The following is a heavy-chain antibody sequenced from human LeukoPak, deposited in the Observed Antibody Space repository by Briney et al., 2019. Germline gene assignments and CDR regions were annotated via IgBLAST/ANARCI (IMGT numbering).Heavy chain of an antibody. CDR2: IIPILGTA. CDR3: ANLGTVYDAFDI. Sequence: ASVKVSCKASGGTFSSYAISWVRQAPGQGLEWMGGIIPILGTANYAQKFQGRVTITADESTSTAYMELSSLRSEDTAVYYCANLGTVYDAFDIWGQGTMVTVSS. D-gene: IGHD4-17*01. CDR1: GGTFSSYA. J-gene: IGHJ3*02. V-gene: IGHV1-69*13.